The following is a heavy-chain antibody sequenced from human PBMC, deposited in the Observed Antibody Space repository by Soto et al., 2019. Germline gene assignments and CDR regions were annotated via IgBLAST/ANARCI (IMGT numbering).Heavy chain of an antibody. CDR1: GYSLTSYG. V-gene: IGHV1-18*01. CDR3: ARYCSGGSCHKGVPDY. D-gene: IGHD2-15*01. J-gene: IGHJ4*02. Sequence: QIQLVQSGAEVKKPGASVKVSCKVSGYSLTSYGISWVRQAPGQGLEWMGWMNTYTGATNYAQNLQGRVTMTTDKSTSTAYMELRSLRSDDTAVYFCARYCSGGSCHKGVPDYWGQGTMVTVSS. CDR2: MNTYTGAT.